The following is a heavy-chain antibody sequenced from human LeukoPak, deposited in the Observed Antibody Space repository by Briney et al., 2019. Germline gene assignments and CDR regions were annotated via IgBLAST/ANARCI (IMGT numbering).Heavy chain of an antibody. CDR2: IYSGDNT. CDR3: AGRRVLDASFDY. V-gene: IGHV3-66*02. J-gene: IGHJ4*02. Sequence: GGSLRLSXAASGFTVSNNYMSWVRQTPGKGLEWLSVIYSGDNTYYVESVKGRFTISRDNSKNTLFLQMNRLRAEDTAVYYCAGRRVLDASFDYWGQGTLVTVSS. CDR1: GFTVSNNY. D-gene: IGHD3-16*01.